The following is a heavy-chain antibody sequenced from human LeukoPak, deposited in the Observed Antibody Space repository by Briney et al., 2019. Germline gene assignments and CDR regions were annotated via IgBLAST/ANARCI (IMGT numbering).Heavy chain of an antibody. CDR1: GGSISSYY. J-gene: IGHJ4*02. Sequence: SEILSLPCTVSGGSISSYYWSWIRQPPGKGLEWIGYIYYSGSTYYNPSLKSRVTISLDTSKNQFSLKLNSVTAADTAVYYCARSLGHHDYWGQGTLVTVSS. V-gene: IGHV4-59*01. D-gene: IGHD7-27*01. CDR2: IYYSGST. CDR3: ARSLGHHDY.